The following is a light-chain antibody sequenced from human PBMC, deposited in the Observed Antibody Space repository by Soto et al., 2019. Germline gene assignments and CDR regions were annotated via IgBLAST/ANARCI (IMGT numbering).Light chain of an antibody. CDR2: EDS. J-gene: IGLJ2*01. CDR1: SSDIGSYDR. CDR3: CSYAGSNIFAV. V-gene: IGLV2-23*02. Sequence: QSVLTQPASVSGSPGQSITISCTGTSSDIGSYDRVSWYQRHPGKAPKLMIFEDSRRPSGISNRFSGSKSGNTASLTISGLLAEDEADYYCCSYAGSNIFAVFGGGTKLTVL.